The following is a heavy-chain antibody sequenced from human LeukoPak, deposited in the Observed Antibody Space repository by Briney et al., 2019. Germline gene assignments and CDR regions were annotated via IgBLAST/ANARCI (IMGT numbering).Heavy chain of an antibody. CDR3: ARDTVYASGVIDY. V-gene: IGHV1-69*13. D-gene: IGHD2-8*01. J-gene: IGHJ4*02. CDR2: IIPIFGTA. Sequence: ASVKVSCKASGYTFTSYAISWVRQAPGQGLEWMGGIIPIFGTANYAQKFQGRVTITADESTSTAYMELCSLRSEDTAVYSCARDTVYASGVIDYWGQGTLVTVSS. CDR1: GYTFTSYA.